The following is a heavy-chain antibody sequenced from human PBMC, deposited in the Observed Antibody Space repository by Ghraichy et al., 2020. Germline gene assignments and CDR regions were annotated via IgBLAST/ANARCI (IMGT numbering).Heavy chain of an antibody. Sequence: LSLTCAASGFTFSSYGMHWVRQAPGKGLEWVAVISYDGSYKYYVDSVKGRFTISRDNSKKTLFLQMNSLRVEDTAVYYCAKEGTEDVMGVTMLGYWGLGTLVTVSP. D-gene: IGHD3-10*02. CDR3: AKEGTEDVMGVTMLGY. V-gene: IGHV3-30*18. J-gene: IGHJ4*02. CDR1: GFTFSSYG. CDR2: ISYDGSYK.